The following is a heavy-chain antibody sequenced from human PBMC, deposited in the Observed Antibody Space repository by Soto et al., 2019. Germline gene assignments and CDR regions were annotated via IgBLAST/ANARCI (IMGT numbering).Heavy chain of an antibody. CDR2: ISYDGSNK. CDR3: ARDGSGCSSTSCYLSGYYYYGMDV. Sequence: PGGSLRLSCAASGFTFSSYAMHWVRQAPGKGLEWVAVISYDGSNKYYADSVRGRFTISRDNSKNTLYLQMNSLRAEDTAVYYCARDGSGCSSTSCYLSGYYYYGMDVWGQGTTVTVSS. D-gene: IGHD2-2*01. V-gene: IGHV3-30-3*01. J-gene: IGHJ6*02. CDR1: GFTFSSYA.